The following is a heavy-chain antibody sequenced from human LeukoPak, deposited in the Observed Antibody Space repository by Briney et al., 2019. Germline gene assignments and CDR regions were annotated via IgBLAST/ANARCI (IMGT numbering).Heavy chain of an antibody. CDR1: GFTFSSYS. Sequence: GGSLRLSCAASGFTFSSYSMNWVRQAPGKGLEWVSSISSSSSYIYYADSVKGRFTISRDNAKNSLYLQMNSLRAEDTAVYYCAREEGATYDGFDYWGQGTLVTVSS. CDR3: AREEGATYDGFDY. D-gene: IGHD1-26*01. J-gene: IGHJ4*02. V-gene: IGHV3-21*01. CDR2: ISSSSSYI.